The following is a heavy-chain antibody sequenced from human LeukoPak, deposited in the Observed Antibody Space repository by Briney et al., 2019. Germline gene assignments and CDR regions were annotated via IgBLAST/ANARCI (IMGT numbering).Heavy chain of an antibody. CDR1: GGSFSGYY. CDR3: ATESGYSSGWQNL. CDR2: INHSGST. D-gene: IGHD6-19*01. V-gene: IGHV4-34*01. J-gene: IGHJ5*02. Sequence: SETLSLTCAVYGGSFSGYYWSWIRQPPGKGLEWIGEINHSGSTNYNPSLKSRVTISVDTSKNQFSLKLSSVTAADTAVYYCATESGYSSGWQNLWGQGTLVTVSS.